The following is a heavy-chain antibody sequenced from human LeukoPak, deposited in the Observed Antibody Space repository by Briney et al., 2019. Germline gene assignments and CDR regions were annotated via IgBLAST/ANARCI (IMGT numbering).Heavy chain of an antibody. Sequence: SETLSLTCTVSGGSISSYYWSWIRQPPGEGLELIGYMYDSGSTNYNPSLKSRVTILVDTSKNQFSLRLSSVTAADTAVYYCARHGGSYTFDFWGQGVLVTVS. D-gene: IGHD1-26*01. V-gene: IGHV4-59*01. J-gene: IGHJ4*02. CDR2: MYDSGST. CDR1: GGSISSYY. CDR3: ARHGGSYTFDF.